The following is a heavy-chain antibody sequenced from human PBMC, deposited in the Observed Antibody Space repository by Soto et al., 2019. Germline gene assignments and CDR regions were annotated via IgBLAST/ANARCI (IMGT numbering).Heavy chain of an antibody. CDR1: GGSISSYY. D-gene: IGHD6-13*01. J-gene: IGHJ4*02. CDR2: IYYSGST. V-gene: IGHV4-59*12. Sequence: SETLSLTCTVSGGSISSYYWSWIRQPPGKGLEWIGYIYYSGSTNYNPSLKSRVTISVDKSKNKFSLKLSSVTAADTAVYYCAKGYSSSWYYFDFWGQGTLVTVSS. CDR3: AKGYSSSWYYFDF.